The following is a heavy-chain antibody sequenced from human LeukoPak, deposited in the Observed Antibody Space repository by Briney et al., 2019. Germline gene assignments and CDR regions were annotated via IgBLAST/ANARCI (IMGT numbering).Heavy chain of an antibody. CDR2: MSYSGNT. CDR1: GGSINTNNYY. Sequence: SETLSLTCHVSGGSINTNNYYWAWIRQPPGKGLEWIGRMSYSGNTYLNPSLESRVTSSVDTSKNKLSLKLSSVTAADTAVYYCARDLGYYDSSGYVNWFDPWGQGTLVTVSS. D-gene: IGHD3-22*01. V-gene: IGHV4-39*07. J-gene: IGHJ5*02. CDR3: ARDLGYYDSSGYVNWFDP.